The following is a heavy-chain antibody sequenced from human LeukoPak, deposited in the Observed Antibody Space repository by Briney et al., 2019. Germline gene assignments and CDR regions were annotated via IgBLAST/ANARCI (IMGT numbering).Heavy chain of an antibody. CDR2: IYPGDSYT. CDR1: GNSFPSYL. V-gene: IGHV5-51*01. Sequence: GEFLKISCRGSGNSFPSYLNAWGRQIPGKGLGWRGSIYPGDSYTTYSRCFQGQVTISPDKYISTAYLQGGSVNASDTSMYYCARRSGSYALDIWGQGTMVTVSS. J-gene: IGHJ3*02. CDR3: ARRSGSYALDI. D-gene: IGHD3-10*01.